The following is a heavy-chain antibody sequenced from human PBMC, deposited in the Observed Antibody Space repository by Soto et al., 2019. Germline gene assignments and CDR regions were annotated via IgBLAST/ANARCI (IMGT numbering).Heavy chain of an antibody. Sequence: EVQLVESGGGPVQPGMTLRLSCAASGFSFEDYGMHWVRHGPGKGLEWVAGISWNSGSIGYAGSVKGRFTISRDNAKKSLYLQMSGLRPEDTALYHCAKDIGAVTRIGFDHWCQGALVTVSS. V-gene: IGHV3-9*01. D-gene: IGHD4-17*01. CDR2: ISWNSGSI. J-gene: IGHJ4*02. CDR1: GFSFEDYG. CDR3: AKDIGAVTRIGFDH.